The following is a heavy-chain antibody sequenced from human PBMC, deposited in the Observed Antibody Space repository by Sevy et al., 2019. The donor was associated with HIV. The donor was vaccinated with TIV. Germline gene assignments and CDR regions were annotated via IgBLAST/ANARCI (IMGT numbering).Heavy chain of an antibody. D-gene: IGHD5-12*01. Sequence: SETLSLTCSVSGYSISSGYYWGWIRQPPGEGLEWIGSIHYSGTTYYNPSLKSRVTISVDTSKNQFSLKLSSVTAADTAVYYCARDRYTVGGSHLFDYWGQGTLVTVSS. CDR2: IHYSGTT. J-gene: IGHJ4*02. CDR1: GYSISSGYY. CDR3: ARDRYTVGGSHLFDY. V-gene: IGHV4-38-2*02.